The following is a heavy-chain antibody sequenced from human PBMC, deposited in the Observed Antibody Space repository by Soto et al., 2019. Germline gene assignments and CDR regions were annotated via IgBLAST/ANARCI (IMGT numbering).Heavy chain of an antibody. Sequence: SETLSLTCTVSGGSISSYYWNWIRQPPGKGLEWIGSIHYSGSTNCNPSLKSRVTISVETSKNQFSLELGSVTAADTAVYYCARESGSYYYYYGMAVWGQGTTVTVSS. D-gene: IGHD1-26*01. V-gene: IGHV4-59*01. CDR2: IHYSGST. J-gene: IGHJ6*02. CDR3: ARESGSYYYYYGMAV. CDR1: GGSISSYY.